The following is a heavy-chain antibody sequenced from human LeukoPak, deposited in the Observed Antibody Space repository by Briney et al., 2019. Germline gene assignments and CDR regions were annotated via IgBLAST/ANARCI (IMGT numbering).Heavy chain of an antibody. D-gene: IGHD6-13*01. J-gene: IGHJ4*02. CDR2: MSYDGSNK. CDR1: GFTVSSNY. CDR3: AKDFGSSSIAAAGSNFLLFDH. Sequence: PGGSLRLSCAASGFTVSSNYMSWVRQAPGKGLEWVAVMSYDGSNKYYADSVKGRFTISRDNSKNTLYLQMNSLRAEDTAVYYCAKDFGSSSIAAAGSNFLLFDHWGQGTLVTVSS. V-gene: IGHV3-30*18.